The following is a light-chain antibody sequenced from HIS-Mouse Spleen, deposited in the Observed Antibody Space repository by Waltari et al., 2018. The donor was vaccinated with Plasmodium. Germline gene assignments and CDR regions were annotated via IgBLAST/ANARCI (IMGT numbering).Light chain of an antibody. CDR2: EVS. V-gene: IGLV2-18*02. CDR1: SSDVGSYNR. Sequence: QSALTQPPSVSGSPGQSVTISCTGTSSDVGSYNRVSWYQQPPGTAPKLMLYEVSNRPSGVPDRFSGSKSGNTASLTISGLQAEDEADYYCSSYTSSSWVFGGGTKLTVL. CDR3: SSYTSSSWV. J-gene: IGLJ3*02.